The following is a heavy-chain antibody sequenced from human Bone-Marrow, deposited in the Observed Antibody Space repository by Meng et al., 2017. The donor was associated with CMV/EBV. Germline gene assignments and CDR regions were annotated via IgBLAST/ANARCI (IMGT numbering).Heavy chain of an antibody. V-gene: IGHV3-30*02. J-gene: IGHJ4*02. CDR3: AKDRGQQLAPFDY. D-gene: IGHD6-13*01. Sequence: VRLVGAGGGGVRPGGFRSVSCVASGFTFRSYGMHWVRQAPGKGLEWVAFIRYDGSNKYYVDSVKGRFTISRDNSKNTLYLQMNSLRAEDTAVYYCAKDRGQQLAPFDYWGQGTLVTVSS. CDR2: IRYDGSNK. CDR1: GFTFRSYG.